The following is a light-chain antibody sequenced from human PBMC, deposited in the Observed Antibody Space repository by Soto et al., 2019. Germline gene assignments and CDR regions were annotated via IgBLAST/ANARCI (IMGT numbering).Light chain of an antibody. CDR3: QHYDSWPPL. Sequence: EIVMTQSPATLSVSPGERATLSCRASHSVSSNLAWYQQKPGQAPRLLIYGASTRATGIPARFSGSGSETEFTLTISSLRSEDFAVYFCQHYDSWPPLFGPGTKVDIK. CDR2: GAS. J-gene: IGKJ3*01. CDR1: HSVSSN. V-gene: IGKV3-15*01.